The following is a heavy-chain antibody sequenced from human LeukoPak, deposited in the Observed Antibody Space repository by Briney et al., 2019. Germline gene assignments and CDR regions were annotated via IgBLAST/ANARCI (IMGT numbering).Heavy chain of an antibody. CDR3: AKSTSFYLDS. CDR1: GFTFSNYA. V-gene: IGHV3-23*01. Sequence: GGSLRLSCAASGFTFSNYAMTWVRQAPGEGLECVSVISGSGDATNYADSVKGRFTISRDNSKSTLYVQMNSLRAEDTAVYYCAKSTSFYLDSWGQGTLVTVSS. J-gene: IGHJ4*02. CDR2: ISGSGDAT.